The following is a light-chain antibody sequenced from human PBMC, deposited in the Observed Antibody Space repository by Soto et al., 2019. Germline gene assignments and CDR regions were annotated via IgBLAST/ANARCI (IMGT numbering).Light chain of an antibody. J-gene: IGLJ3*02. V-gene: IGLV2-23*02. CDR2: EVS. CDR1: SSDVGSYNL. CDR3: CSYAGSSTFV. Sequence: QSVLTQPASVSGSPGQSITISCTGTSSDVGSYNLVSWYQPHPGKAPKLMIYEVSKRPSGVSNRFSGSKSGNTASLTISGLQAEDEADYYCCSYAGSSTFVFGGGTKLTVL.